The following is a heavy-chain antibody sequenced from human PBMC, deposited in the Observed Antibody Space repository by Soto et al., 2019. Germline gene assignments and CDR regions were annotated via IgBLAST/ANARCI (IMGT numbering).Heavy chain of an antibody. CDR3: AIGQGGTNY. CDR2: INQSGGT. D-gene: IGHD3-16*01. Sequence: QVHVQQWGAGLLKPSETLSLTCAVSGESFNPYFWSWIRQPPGKGREWIAEINQSGGTYYNPSLKSRVAISLDTSKNQFSLTLNSVTAAETAVYYCAIGQGGTNYWGQGTLVTVSS. CDR1: GESFNPYF. V-gene: IGHV4-34*02. J-gene: IGHJ4*02.